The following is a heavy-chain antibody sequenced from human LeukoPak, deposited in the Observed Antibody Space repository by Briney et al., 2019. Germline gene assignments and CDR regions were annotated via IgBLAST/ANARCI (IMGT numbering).Heavy chain of an antibody. CDR3: ARDGMATIQGPAFDI. D-gene: IGHD5-24*01. Sequence: ASVKVSCKASGYTFTSYYMHWVRQAPGQGLEWMGIINPSGGSTSYAQKFQGRVTMTRDMSTSTVYMELSSLRSEDTAVYYCARDGMATIQGPAFDIWGQGTMVTVSS. V-gene: IGHV1-46*01. CDR1: GYTFTSYY. J-gene: IGHJ3*02. CDR2: INPSGGST.